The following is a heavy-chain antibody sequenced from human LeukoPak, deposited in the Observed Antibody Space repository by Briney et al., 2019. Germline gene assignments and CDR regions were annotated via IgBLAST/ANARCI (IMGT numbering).Heavy chain of an antibody. CDR3: ATYAGSYSKYFQH. Sequence: GESLKISCKGSGYSFNSYWIAWVRQTPGKGLEWMGIIYPGDSDTTYSPSFQGQVTISADKSISTAYLQWSSLKASDTAMYFCATYAGSYSKYFQHWGQGTLVTVSS. J-gene: IGHJ1*01. D-gene: IGHD3-10*01. CDR1: GYSFNSYW. CDR2: IYPGDSDT. V-gene: IGHV5-51*01.